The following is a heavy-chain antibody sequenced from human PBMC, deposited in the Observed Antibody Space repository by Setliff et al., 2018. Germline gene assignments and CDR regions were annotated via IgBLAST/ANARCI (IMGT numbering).Heavy chain of an antibody. D-gene: IGHD1-1*01. CDR3: ARTGTYRYFDS. CDR1: GGSISSGGYY. J-gene: IGHJ4*02. CDR2: IYYSGST. Sequence: SETLSLTCTVSGGSISSGGYYWSWIRQHPGKGLQWIGYIYYSGSTNYNPSLKSRLTISVDTSKNQFSLQLTSVTAADTAVYYCARTGTYRYFDSWGQGTRVTVSS. V-gene: IGHV4-61*08.